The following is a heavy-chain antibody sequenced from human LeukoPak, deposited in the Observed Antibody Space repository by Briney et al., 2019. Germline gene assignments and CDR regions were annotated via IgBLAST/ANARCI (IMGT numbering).Heavy chain of an antibody. Sequence: GGSLRLSCAASGFTFSSYGMHWVRQAPGKGLGWVAVISYDGSNKYYADSVKGRFTISRDNSKNTLYLQMNSLRAEDTAVYYCAKTRKLSSSWYFDYWGQGTLVTVSS. CDR2: ISYDGSNK. V-gene: IGHV3-30*18. CDR1: GFTFSSYG. J-gene: IGHJ4*02. D-gene: IGHD6-13*01. CDR3: AKTRKLSSSWYFDY.